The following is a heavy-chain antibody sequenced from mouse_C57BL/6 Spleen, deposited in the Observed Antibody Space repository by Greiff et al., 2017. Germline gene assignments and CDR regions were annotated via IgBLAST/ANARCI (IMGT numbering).Heavy chain of an antibody. CDR2: IDPSDSYT. Sequence: QVQLQQPGAELVMPGASVKLSCKASGYTFTSYWMHWVKQRPGQGLEWIGEIDPSDSYTNYNQKFKGKSTLTVDKSSSTAYMQLSSLTSEDSAVXYCARGSGSGYFDYWGQGTTLTVSS. D-gene: IGHD1-1*01. V-gene: IGHV1-69*01. CDR1: GYTFTSYW. CDR3: ARGSGSGYFDY. J-gene: IGHJ2*01.